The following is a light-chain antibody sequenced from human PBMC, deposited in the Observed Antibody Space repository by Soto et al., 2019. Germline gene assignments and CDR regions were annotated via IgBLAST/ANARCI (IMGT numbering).Light chain of an antibody. Sequence: EIVLTQSPDTLSVSPGERATLSCRASQTVTSGYLAWYQQKPGQAPRLLMYGVSTVATGIPDRFSGSGSGTDFTLTISRLEPEDFAVYFCQVYGSSSKTFGQGTRVEFK. CDR2: GVS. CDR1: QTVTSGY. J-gene: IGKJ1*01. CDR3: QVYGSSSKT. V-gene: IGKV3-20*01.